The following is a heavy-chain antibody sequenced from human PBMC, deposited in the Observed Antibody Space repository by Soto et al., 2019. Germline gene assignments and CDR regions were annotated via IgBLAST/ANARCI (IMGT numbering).Heavy chain of an antibody. J-gene: IGHJ4*02. CDR1: GYGFTTYG. V-gene: IGHV1-18*01. CDR2: ISAHNGNT. Sequence: QVHLVQSGAEVKKPGASVKVSCKGSGYGFTTYGITWVRQAPGQGLEWMAWISAHNGNTNYAQKLQGRVTVTRDTSTSTASMELRSLRSDDTDVSYCARGRYGDYWGQGALVTVSS. CDR3: ARGRYGDY. D-gene: IGHD1-1*01.